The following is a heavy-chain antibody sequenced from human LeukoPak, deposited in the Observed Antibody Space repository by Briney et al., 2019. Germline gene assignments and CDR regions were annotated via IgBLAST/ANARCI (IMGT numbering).Heavy chain of an antibody. CDR2: IKSKTDGGTT. CDR1: GFTFSNAW. D-gene: IGHD1-26*01. CDR3: TTGGGVGARPY. Sequence: SGGSLRLSCAASGFTFSNAWMSWVRQAPGKGLEWVGRIKSKTDGGTTDYAAPVKGRFTISRDDSKNTLYLQMNSLKTEATAVYYCTTGGGVGARPYWGQGTLVTVSS. J-gene: IGHJ4*02. V-gene: IGHV3-15*01.